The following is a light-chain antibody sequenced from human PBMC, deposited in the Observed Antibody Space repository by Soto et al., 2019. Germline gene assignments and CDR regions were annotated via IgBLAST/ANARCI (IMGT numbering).Light chain of an antibody. CDR2: DAS. CDR3: QQRYNYRWT. Sequence: EVVLTQSPATLSLSPGEGATLSCWASQSVTNYLAWYQQKPGQAPRLVIYDASNRAIGIPARFSGSGSGTDFTLTLSILEPKDSAVYYCQQRYNYRWTFDQGTKVEIK. CDR1: QSVTNY. J-gene: IGKJ1*01. V-gene: IGKV3-11*01.